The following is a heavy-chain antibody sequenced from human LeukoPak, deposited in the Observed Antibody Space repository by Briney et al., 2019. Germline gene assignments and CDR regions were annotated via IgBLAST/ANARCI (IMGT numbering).Heavy chain of an antibody. D-gene: IGHD3-22*01. J-gene: IGHJ4*02. CDR3: AYGKYYDSSGSLFDY. V-gene: IGHV1-46*01. Sequence: ASVKVSCKASGYTFTSYYMHWVRQAPGQGLEWMGLINPSGGSTSNAQKFQGRVTMTRDTSTSTVYMELSSLRAEDTAVYYCAYGKYYDSSGSLFDYWGQGALVTVSS. CDR1: GYTFTSYY. CDR2: INPSGGST.